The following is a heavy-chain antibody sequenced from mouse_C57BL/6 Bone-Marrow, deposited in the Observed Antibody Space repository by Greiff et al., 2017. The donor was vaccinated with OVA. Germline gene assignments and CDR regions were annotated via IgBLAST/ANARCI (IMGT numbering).Heavy chain of an antibody. J-gene: IGHJ3*01. D-gene: IGHD3-2*02. Sequence: QVQLQQSGAELMKPGASVKLSCKATGYTFTGYRIAWVKQRPGHGLEWIGEILPGTGSTNYYEKFKGKATFTADTSSNTAYMQLSSLTTEDSAIYYCARDSSGYFAYWGQGTLVTVSA. CDR3: ARDSSGYFAY. V-gene: IGHV1-9*01. CDR2: ILPGTGST. CDR1: GYTFTGYR.